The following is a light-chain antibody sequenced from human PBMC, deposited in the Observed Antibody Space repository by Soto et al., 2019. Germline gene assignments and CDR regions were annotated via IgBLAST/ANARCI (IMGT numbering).Light chain of an antibody. Sequence: DIQMTQSPSSLSASVGDRVTIACRASQSINIFLNWYQQKPGKAPKLLIYGASSLQSGVPSRFSAAGSGTDFNLSITSLQPEDFGTYCCQQCSGGPPFTFGPGTTVDIK. V-gene: IGKV1-39*01. J-gene: IGKJ3*01. CDR1: QSINIF. CDR2: GAS. CDR3: QQCSGGPPFT.